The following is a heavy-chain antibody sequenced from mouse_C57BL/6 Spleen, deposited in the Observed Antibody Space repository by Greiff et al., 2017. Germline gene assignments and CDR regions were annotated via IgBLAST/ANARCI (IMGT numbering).Heavy chain of an antibody. J-gene: IGHJ2*01. CDR2: IDPEDGET. CDR1: GFNIKDYY. V-gene: IGHV14-2*01. D-gene: IGHD1-1*01. CDR3: ARSDTTVVAPFDY. Sequence: EVQRVESGAELVKPGASVKLSCTASGFNIKDYYMHWVKQRTEQGLEWIGRIDPEDGETKYAPKFQGKATITADTSSNTAYLQLSSLTSEDTAVYYCARSDTTVVAPFDYWGQGTTLTVSS.